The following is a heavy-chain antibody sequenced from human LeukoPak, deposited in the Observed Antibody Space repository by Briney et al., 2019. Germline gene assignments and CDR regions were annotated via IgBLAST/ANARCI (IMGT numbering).Heavy chain of an antibody. CDR1: GFTFSSYS. Sequence: PGGSLRLSCAASGFTFSSYSMNWVRQAPGKGLEWVSSISSSSSYIYYADSVKGRFTISRDNAKNSLYLQMNSLRAEDSAVYYCAKRSTTAYNWFDPWGQGTLVTVSS. D-gene: IGHD2/OR15-2a*01. J-gene: IGHJ5*02. CDR2: ISSSSSYI. V-gene: IGHV3-21*04. CDR3: AKRSTTAYNWFDP.